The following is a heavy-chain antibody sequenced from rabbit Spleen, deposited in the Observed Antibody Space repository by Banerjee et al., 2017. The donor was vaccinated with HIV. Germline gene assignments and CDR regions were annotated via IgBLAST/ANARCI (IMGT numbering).Heavy chain of an antibody. CDR1: GLSFSIGYY. D-gene: IGHD2-1*01. V-gene: IGHV1S45*01. Sequence: QEQLVESGGGLVQPEGSLTLTCTASGLSFSIGYYTSWVCQAPGKGLEWIGCMHHGGGGTYYASWVNGRFTISKTSSTVDLKMTSLTAADTATYFCARGNVNRGDGFNLWGPGTLVTVS. CDR3: ARGNVNRGDGFNL. J-gene: IGHJ4*01. CDR2: MHHGGGGT.